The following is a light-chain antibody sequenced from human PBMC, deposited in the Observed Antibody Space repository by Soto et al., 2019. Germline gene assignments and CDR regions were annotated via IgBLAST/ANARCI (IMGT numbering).Light chain of an antibody. CDR3: QSYDSSLSGNYV. CDR2: ANS. J-gene: IGLJ1*01. V-gene: IGLV1-40*01. CDR1: SSNIGAGYD. Sequence: QTVVTQPPSVSGAPGQRVTISCTGSSSNIGAGYDVHWYQQLPGRAPKPLIYANSNRPSGVPDRFSGSKSGTSASLAITGLQAQDEADYYCQSYDSSLSGNYVFGTGTKLTVL.